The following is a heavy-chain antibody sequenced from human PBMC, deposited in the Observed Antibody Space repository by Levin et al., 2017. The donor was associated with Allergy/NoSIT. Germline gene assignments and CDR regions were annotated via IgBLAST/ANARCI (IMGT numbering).Heavy chain of an antibody. CDR2: IDSDGSGT. Sequence: PGGSLRLSCAASGFTFSSYWMHWVRQAPGKGLVWVSRIDSDGSGTTYADSVKGRFTISRDNAKNTLYLQMNSLTVEDTAVYYCTRASIVEVPPATGGWFDPWGQGTLVTVSS. J-gene: IGHJ5*02. V-gene: IGHV3-74*01. D-gene: IGHD2-2*01. CDR1: GFTFSSYW. CDR3: TRASIVEVPPATGGWFDP.